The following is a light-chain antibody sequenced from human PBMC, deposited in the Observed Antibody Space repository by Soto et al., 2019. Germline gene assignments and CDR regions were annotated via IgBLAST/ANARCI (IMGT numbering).Light chain of an antibody. Sequence: DIVMTQSPDSLAVSLGERATINCKSSQSVLYSSNNKNYLAWYQQKPGQPXKXXIYWASTRESGVPDRFSGSGSGTDLTITISSLQAEDVEVYYCQQYYSTPQTFGQGTKVDIK. J-gene: IGKJ1*01. CDR3: QQYYSTPQT. V-gene: IGKV4-1*01. CDR1: QSVLYSSNNKNY. CDR2: WAS.